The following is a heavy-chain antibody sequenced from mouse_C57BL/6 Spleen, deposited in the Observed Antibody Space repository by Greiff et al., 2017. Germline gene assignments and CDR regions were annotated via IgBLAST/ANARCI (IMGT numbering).Heavy chain of an antibody. J-gene: IGHJ2*01. D-gene: IGHD1-1*01. CDR1: GYSFTGYY. CDR2: INPSTGGT. V-gene: IGHV1-42*01. Sequence: EVQLQQSGPELVKPGASVKISCKASGYSFTGYYMNWVKQSPEKSLEWIGEINPSTGGTTYNQKFKAKATLTVDKSSSTAYMQLKGLTSEDSAVYYCARSGYYYGSSSYYFDYWGQGTTLTVSS. CDR3: ARSGYYYGSSSYYFDY.